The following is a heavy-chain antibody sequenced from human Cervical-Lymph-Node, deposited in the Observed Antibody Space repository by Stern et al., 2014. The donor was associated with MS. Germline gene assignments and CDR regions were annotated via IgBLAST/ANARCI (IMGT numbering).Heavy chain of an antibody. CDR3: ATRRGCSGGSCSSRSLDY. CDR1: GYTFTAYN. CDR2: INPKSGVT. D-gene: IGHD2-15*01. Sequence: VQLVESGADVKKPGASVKVSCKASGYTFTAYNMPWLRQAPGQALEWMGGINPKSGVTNYAQKYQDRVTMTRDTSISTVYMELSRLRSNDTAMYYCATRRGCSGGSCSSRSLDYWGQGTLVTVSS. J-gene: IGHJ4*02. V-gene: IGHV1-2*02.